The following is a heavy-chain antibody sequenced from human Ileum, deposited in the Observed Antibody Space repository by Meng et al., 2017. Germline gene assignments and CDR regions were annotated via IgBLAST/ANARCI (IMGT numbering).Heavy chain of an antibody. CDR2: MYHRGRP. V-gene: IGHV4-38-2*02. Sequence: SETLSLTCSVSGYSISSGFHWGWIRQSPGKGLEWIATMYHRGRPYYNPSLESRVTISVDTSKNQLYLQLTSITAAETAVYYCARGFYASSGAYYPPGRWGQGTLVTVSS. CDR3: ARGFYASSGAYYPPGR. CDR1: GYSISSGFH. D-gene: IGHD3-22*01. J-gene: IGHJ4*02.